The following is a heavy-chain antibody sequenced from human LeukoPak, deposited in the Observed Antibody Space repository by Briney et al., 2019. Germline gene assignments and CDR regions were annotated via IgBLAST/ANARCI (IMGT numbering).Heavy chain of an antibody. J-gene: IGHJ3*02. CDR2: ISGSGGST. CDR3: AGAFDI. Sequence: PGGSLRLSCAASTFTFSSYTMSWVRQAPGKGLEWVSGISGSGGSTYYADSVRGRSTISRDNSKNMVYLQMNSLRAEDTAVYYCAGAFDIWGQGTVVTVSS. CDR1: TFTFSSYT. V-gene: IGHV3-23*01.